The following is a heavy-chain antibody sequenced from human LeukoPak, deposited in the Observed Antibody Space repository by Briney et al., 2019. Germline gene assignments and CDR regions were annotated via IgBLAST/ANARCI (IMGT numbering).Heavy chain of an antibody. CDR3: ARDLLSTAGYFDY. CDR1: GGSISRYY. V-gene: IGHV4-59*01. J-gene: IGHJ4*02. CDR2: IYYSGST. D-gene: IGHD6-19*01. Sequence: PSETLSLTCTVSGGSISRYYWSWVRQPPGKGLEWIGYIYYSGSTNYNPSLKSRVTISVDTSKNQFSLNLSSVTAADTAVYYCARDLLSTAGYFDYWGQGTLVTVSS.